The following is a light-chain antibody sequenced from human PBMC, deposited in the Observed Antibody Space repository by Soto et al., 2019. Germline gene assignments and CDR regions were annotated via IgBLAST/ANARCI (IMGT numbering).Light chain of an antibody. CDR1: SSDIGDYNY. J-gene: IGLJ1*01. V-gene: IGLV2-14*01. CDR3: SSYRSGSTSV. Sequence: SGLTRPASVSVSPGRSITISCTGTSSDIGDYNYVSWYQQLPGKAPKLMIYDVSNRPSGVSNRFSGSKSGNTASLTISGLQAEDEADYYCSSYRSGSTSVVGTGTKVTV. CDR2: DVS.